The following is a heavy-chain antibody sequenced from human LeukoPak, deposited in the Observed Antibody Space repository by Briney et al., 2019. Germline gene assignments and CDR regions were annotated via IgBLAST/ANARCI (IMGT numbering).Heavy chain of an antibody. CDR2: ISAYNGNT. Sequence: ASVKVSCKAFGYTFTSYGISWVRQAPGQGLEWMGWISAYNGNTNYAQKLQGRVTMTTDTSTSTAYMELRSLRSDDTAVYYCARDLSRYYDFWSGSAALDIWGQGTMVTVSS. CDR1: GYTFTSYG. CDR3: ARDLSRYYDFWSGSAALDI. J-gene: IGHJ3*02. D-gene: IGHD3-3*01. V-gene: IGHV1-18*01.